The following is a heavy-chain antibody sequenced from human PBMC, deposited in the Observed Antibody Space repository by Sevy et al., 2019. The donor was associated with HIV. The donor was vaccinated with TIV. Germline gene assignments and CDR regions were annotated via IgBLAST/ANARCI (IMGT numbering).Heavy chain of an antibody. D-gene: IGHD3-9*01. V-gene: IGHV4-59*01. J-gene: IGHJ6*03. CDR2: IYYSGST. Sequence: SETLSLTCTVSGGSISSYYWSWIRQPPGKGLEWIGYIYYSGSTNYNPSLKSRVTISVDTSKNQFSLKLSSVTAADTAVYYCARDLSYYEILTGYSPGGLGYYYYMDVWGKGTTVTVSS. CDR1: GGSISSYY. CDR3: ARDLSYYEILTGYSPGGLGYYYYMDV.